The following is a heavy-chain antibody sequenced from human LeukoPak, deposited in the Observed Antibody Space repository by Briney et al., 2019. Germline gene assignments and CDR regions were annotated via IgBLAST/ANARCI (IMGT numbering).Heavy chain of an antibody. Sequence: GGSLRLSCAASGFTFSDYYMSWIRQAPGKGLEWVSYISSSGSTIYYADSVKGRFTISRDNAKNSLYLQMNSLRAEDTAVYYCASNVGSGWYTFFDYWGQGTLVTVSS. CDR3: ASNVGSGWYTFFDY. CDR2: ISSSGSTI. J-gene: IGHJ4*02. V-gene: IGHV3-11*04. D-gene: IGHD6-19*01. CDR1: GFTFSDYY.